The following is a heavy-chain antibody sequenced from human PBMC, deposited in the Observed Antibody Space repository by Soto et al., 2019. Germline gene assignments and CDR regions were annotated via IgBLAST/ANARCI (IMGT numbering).Heavy chain of an antibody. CDR2: ISAYNGNT. Sequence: ASVKVSCKASGYTFTSYGISWVRQAPGQGLEWMGWISAYNGNTNYAQKLQGRVTMTTDTSTSTAYMELRSLRSDDTAVHYCARDSLFLDYYDSSGYYHWGQGTLVTVSS. CDR3: ARDSLFLDYYDSSGYYH. D-gene: IGHD3-22*01. V-gene: IGHV1-18*01. CDR1: GYTFTSYG. J-gene: IGHJ5*02.